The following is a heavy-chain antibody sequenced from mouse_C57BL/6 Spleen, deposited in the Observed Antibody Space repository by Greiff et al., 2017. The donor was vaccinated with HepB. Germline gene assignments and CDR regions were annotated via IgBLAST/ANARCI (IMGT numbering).Heavy chain of an antibody. CDR3: ARTPRREYAMDY. CDR1: GYAFSSYW. V-gene: IGHV1-80*01. CDR2: IYPGDGDT. J-gene: IGHJ4*01. Sequence: QVQLQQSGAELVKPGASVKISCKASGYAFSSYWMNWVKQRPGKGLEWIGQIYPGDGDTNYNGKFKGKATLTADKSSSTAYMQLSSLTSEDSAVYCCARTPRREYAMDYWGQGTSVTVSS.